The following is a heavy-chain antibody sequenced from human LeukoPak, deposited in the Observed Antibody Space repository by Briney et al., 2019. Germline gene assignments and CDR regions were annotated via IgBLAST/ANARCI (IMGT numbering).Heavy chain of an antibody. CDR3: ARERARALAYGMDV. CDR1: GITVSGSY. J-gene: IGHJ6*02. V-gene: IGHV3-66*01. CDR2: VYTDDTT. Sequence: GGSLTLSCAGSGITVSGSYMCWVREAPGKGLEWVSIVYTDDTTDYADSVKGRFTISRDNSKNTLYLQMNSLRADDTAVYYCARERARALAYGMDVWGQGTTVTVSS.